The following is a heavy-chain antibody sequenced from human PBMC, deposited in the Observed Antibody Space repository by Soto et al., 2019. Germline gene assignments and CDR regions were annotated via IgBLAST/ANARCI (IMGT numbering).Heavy chain of an antibody. CDR2: IWYDGSNK. Sequence: PGGSLRLSCAASGFTFSSYGMHWVRQAPGKGLEWVAGIWYDGSNKYYADSVKGRFTISRDNSNNTLYLQMNSLRAEDTAVYYCAREFRYCSGGSCYHHPFECWGQGTLVTVSS. CDR3: AREFRYCSGGSCYHHPFEC. CDR1: GFTFSSYG. J-gene: IGHJ4*02. V-gene: IGHV3-33*01. D-gene: IGHD2-15*01.